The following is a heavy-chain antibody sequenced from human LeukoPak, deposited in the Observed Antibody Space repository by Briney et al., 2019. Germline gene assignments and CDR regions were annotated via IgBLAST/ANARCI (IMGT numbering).Heavy chain of an antibody. CDR2: IYTSGST. CDR1: GGSISGYY. V-gene: IGHV4-4*07. D-gene: IGHD6-13*01. J-gene: IGHJ3*02. CDR3: ARDRRTYSSSWTDAFDI. Sequence: SETLSLTCTVSGGSISGYYWSWIRQPAGKGLEWIGRIYTSGSTNYNPSLKSRVTMSVDTSKNQFSLKLSSVTAADTAVYYCARDRRTYSSSWTDAFDIWGQGTMVTVSS.